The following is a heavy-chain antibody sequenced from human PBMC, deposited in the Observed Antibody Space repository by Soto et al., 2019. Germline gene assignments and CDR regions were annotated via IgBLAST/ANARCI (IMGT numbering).Heavy chain of an antibody. CDR3: ARVEMATTRIDY. D-gene: IGHD5-12*01. CDR1: GGSISSGGYY. V-gene: IGHV4-31*03. Sequence: PSETLSLTCTVSGGSISSGGYYWSWIRQHPGKGLEWIGYIYYSGSTYYNPSLKSRVTISVDTSKNQFSLKLSSVTAADTAVYYCARVEMATTRIDYWGQGTLVTVSS. CDR2: IYYSGST. J-gene: IGHJ4*02.